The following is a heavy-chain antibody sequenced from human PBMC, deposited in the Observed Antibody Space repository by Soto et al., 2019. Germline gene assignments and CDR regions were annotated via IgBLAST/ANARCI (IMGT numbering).Heavy chain of an antibody. J-gene: IGHJ5*02. V-gene: IGHV3-21*01. CDR1: GFTFSSYS. D-gene: IGHD5-12*01. CDR2: ISSSSSYI. CDR3: ARDSLDIVATTEYNWFDP. Sequence: EVQLVESGGGLVTPGGSLRLSCAASGFTFSSYSMNWVRQAPGKGLEWVSSISSSSSYIYYADSVKGRFTISRDNAKNSLYLQMNSLRAEDTAVYYCARDSLDIVATTEYNWFDPWGQGTLVTVSS.